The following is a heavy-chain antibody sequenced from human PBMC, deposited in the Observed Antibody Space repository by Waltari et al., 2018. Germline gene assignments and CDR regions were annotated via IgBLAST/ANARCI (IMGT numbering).Heavy chain of an antibody. Sequence: QLQLQESGPGLVKASETLSLTCTVSGGSFSSTSDYWGWIRQPPGKGLEWIGGIYYSGSTYYNPSLKSRVTISVDTSKNQFSLKLSSVTAADTAVYYCARHERGWYVNDWGQGTLVTVSS. CDR3: ARHERGWYVND. CDR2: IYYSGST. CDR1: GGSFSSTSDY. D-gene: IGHD6-19*01. J-gene: IGHJ4*02. V-gene: IGHV4-39*01.